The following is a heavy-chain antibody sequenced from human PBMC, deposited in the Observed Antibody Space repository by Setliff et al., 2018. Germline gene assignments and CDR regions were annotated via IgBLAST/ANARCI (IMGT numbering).Heavy chain of an antibody. CDR2: INPSGGLT. Sequence: ASVKVSCKASGYTLTNYYMHWVRQAPGQGLEWMGIINPSGGLTRYAQKFQGKVTMTRDTSTSTVYMEVSSLRSEDTAGYYCARDSPEMVAPPAAHCFDPWGQGTLVTVSS. D-gene: IGHD2-15*01. CDR3: ARDSPEMVAPPAAHCFDP. J-gene: IGHJ5*02. CDR1: GYTLTNYY. V-gene: IGHV1-46*01.